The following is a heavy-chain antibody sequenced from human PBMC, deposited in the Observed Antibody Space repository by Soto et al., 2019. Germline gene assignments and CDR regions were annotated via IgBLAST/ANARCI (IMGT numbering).Heavy chain of an antibody. V-gene: IGHV1-18*04. CDR2: ISPYNGNR. Sequence: QAQLVQSGAEVSKPGASVKVSCKASGYAFLNYGISWVRQAPGQGLEWMGWISPYNGNRNSAEDFQGRLSLTTDTSTTTAYMDLRGLRPDDTAVYFCARDFGDLTGNVVKGDIDCWGQGTLVTVSP. CDR3: ARDFGDLTGNVVKGDIDC. CDR1: GYAFLNYG. J-gene: IGHJ4*02. D-gene: IGHD3-9*01.